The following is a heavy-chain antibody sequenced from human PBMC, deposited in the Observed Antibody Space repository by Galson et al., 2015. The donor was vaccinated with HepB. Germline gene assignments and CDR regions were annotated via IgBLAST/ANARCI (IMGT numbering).Heavy chain of an antibody. J-gene: IGHJ6*02. V-gene: IGHV1-69*13. D-gene: IGHD6-19*01. Sequence: SVKVSCKASGGTFSSYAISWVRQAPGQGLEWMGGIIPIFGTANYAQKFQGRVTITADESTSTAYMELSSLRSEDTAVYYCARDWMSSGWPRGYYGMDVWGQGTTVTVSS. CDR2: IIPIFGTA. CDR3: ARDWMSSGWPRGYYGMDV. CDR1: GGTFSSYA.